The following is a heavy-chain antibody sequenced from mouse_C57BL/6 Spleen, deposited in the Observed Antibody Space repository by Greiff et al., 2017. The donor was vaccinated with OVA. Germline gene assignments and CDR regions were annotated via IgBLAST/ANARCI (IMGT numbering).Heavy chain of an antibody. CDR2: ISSGSSTI. V-gene: IGHV5-17*01. CDR3: ARREGNYGSYAMDY. D-gene: IGHD2-1*01. CDR1: GFTFSDYG. Sequence: EVKLMESGGGLVKPGGSLKLSCAASGFTFSDYGMHWVRQAPEKGLEWVAYISSGSSTIYYADTVKGRFTISRDNAKNTLFLQMTSLRSEDTAMYYCARREGNYGSYAMDYWGQGTSVTVSS. J-gene: IGHJ4*01.